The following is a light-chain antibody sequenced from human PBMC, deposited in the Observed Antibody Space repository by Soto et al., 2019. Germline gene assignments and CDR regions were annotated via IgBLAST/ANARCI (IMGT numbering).Light chain of an antibody. CDR2: GAS. V-gene: IGKV3-20*01. Sequence: DIVLTQTPGTLSLSPGERATLPCRASQRVGSNYLAWYQQNHGQPPRFLMHGASSRATGIPDRFSVSGSGTDGTITISRLQKEDGAVYYCQQYGSTRWTFCQGTKVDI. J-gene: IGKJ1*01. CDR1: QRVGSNY. CDR3: QQYGSTRWT.